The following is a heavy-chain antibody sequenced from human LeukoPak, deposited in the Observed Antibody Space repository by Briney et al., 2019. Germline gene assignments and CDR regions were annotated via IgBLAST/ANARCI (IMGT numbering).Heavy chain of an antibody. D-gene: IGHD3-3*01. CDR2: IHNSGRT. Sequence: SETLSLTCTVSGGSISEYYWNWIRQPPGKGLERIGNIHNSGRTNNNPTHKRRDTISVETNKNQFSLTLSSVTAADTAVYFCARYDFWTGSSSVGAMDVWGQGTTVTVSS. CDR3: ARYDFWTGSSSVGAMDV. J-gene: IGHJ6*02. V-gene: IGHV4-59*01. CDR1: GGSISEYY.